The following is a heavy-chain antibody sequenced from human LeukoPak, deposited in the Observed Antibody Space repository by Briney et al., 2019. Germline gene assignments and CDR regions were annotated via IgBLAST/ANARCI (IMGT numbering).Heavy chain of an antibody. CDR2: IIPILGIA. CDR3: ARDHGYSYGLNYYYYYGMDV. J-gene: IGHJ6*02. CDR1: GGTFSSYA. D-gene: IGHD5-18*01. Sequence: ASVKVSCKASGGTFSSYAINWVRQAPGQGLEWMGRIIPILGIANYAQKFQGRVTITADKSTSTAYMELSSLRSEDTAVYYCARDHGYSYGLNYYYYYGMDVWGQGTTVTVSS. V-gene: IGHV1-69*04.